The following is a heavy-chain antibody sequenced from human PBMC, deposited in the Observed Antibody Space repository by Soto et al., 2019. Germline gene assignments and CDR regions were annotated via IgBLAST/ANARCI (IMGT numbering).Heavy chain of an antibody. V-gene: IGHV1-8*01. J-gene: IGHJ4*02. CDR1: GYTFSSFH. CDR3: ARGIDEGVDY. Sequence: ASVKVSCKASGYTFSSFHINWVRQASGQGLEWMGWMNPNNGDTDYAQNFQARVSMTRDTSTSTAYMELTSLTFEDTAIYFCARGIDEGVDYWGQGTLVTVSS. CDR2: MNPNNGDT. D-gene: IGHD1-26*01.